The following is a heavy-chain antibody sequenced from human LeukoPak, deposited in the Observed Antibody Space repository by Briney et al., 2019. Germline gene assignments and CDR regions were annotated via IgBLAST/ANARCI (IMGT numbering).Heavy chain of an antibody. Sequence: ASVKVSCKSSGYTFTGYYMHWVRQAPGQGLEWMGWINPNSGGTNYTQKFQGRVTMTRDTSISTAYMELSRLRSDDTAVYYCARDGVGYYDSSGYYYFQHWGQGTLVTVSS. CDR1: GYTFTGYY. D-gene: IGHD3-22*01. CDR2: INPNSGGT. J-gene: IGHJ1*01. CDR3: ARDGVGYYDSSGYYYFQH. V-gene: IGHV1-2*02.